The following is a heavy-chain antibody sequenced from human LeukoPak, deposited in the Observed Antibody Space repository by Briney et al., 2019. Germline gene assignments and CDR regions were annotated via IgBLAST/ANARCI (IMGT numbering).Heavy chain of an antibody. J-gene: IGHJ4*02. V-gene: IGHV3-48*04. D-gene: IGHD4-17*01. Sequence: PGGSLRLSCAASGFTFSSYSMNWVRQAPGKGLEWVSYISSSSSTIYYADSVKGRFTISRDNAKNSLYLQMNSLRAEDTAVYYCARAYVYGDYPFDYWGQGTLVTVSS. CDR2: ISSSSSTI. CDR3: ARAYVYGDYPFDY. CDR1: GFTFSSYS.